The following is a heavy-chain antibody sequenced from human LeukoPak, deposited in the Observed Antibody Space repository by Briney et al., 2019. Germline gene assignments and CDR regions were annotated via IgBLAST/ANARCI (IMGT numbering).Heavy chain of an antibody. J-gene: IGHJ6*03. CDR2: IYPGDSDT. D-gene: IGHD1-26*01. V-gene: IGHV5-51*01. Sequence: GESLKISCKGSGYSFTSYWIGWVRQMPGKGLEWMGIIYPGDSDTRYSPSSQGQVTISADKSISTAYLQWSSLKASDTAMYYCARQYSGSYYYYYYYMDVWGTGTTVTVSS. CDR1: GYSFTSYW. CDR3: ARQYSGSYYYYYYYMDV.